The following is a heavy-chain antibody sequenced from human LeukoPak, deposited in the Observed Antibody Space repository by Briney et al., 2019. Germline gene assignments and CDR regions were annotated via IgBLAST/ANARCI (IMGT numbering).Heavy chain of an antibody. CDR2: IKSKTDGGAT. D-gene: IGHD3-10*01. CDR3: TAMVRGY. Sequence: GGSLRLSCADSGFTFSDAWMSWVRQAPGKGLEWGVRIKSKTDGGATDYATPVKGRFNISRDDSKNTLYLQMNSLKTEDTAVYYCTAMVRGYWGQGTLVTVSS. CDR1: GFTFSDAW. V-gene: IGHV3-15*01. J-gene: IGHJ4*02.